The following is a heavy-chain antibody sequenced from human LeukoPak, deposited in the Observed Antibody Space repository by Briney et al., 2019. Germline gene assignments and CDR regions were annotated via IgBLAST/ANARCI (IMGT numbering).Heavy chain of an antibody. CDR1: GYSFTSYW. J-gene: IGHJ4*02. Sequence: ASVKISCKGSGYSFTSYWIGWVRQMPGKGLEWMGIIYPGDSDTRYSPSFQGQVTISADKSISTAYLQWSSLKASDTAMYYCAGVRDYDSSGYYYFDYWGQGTLVTVSS. V-gene: IGHV5-51*01. D-gene: IGHD3-22*01. CDR2: IYPGDSDT. CDR3: AGVRDYDSSGYYYFDY.